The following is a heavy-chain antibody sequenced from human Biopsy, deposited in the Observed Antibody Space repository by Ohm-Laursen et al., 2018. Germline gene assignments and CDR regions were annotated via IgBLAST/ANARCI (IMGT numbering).Heavy chain of an antibody. CDR2: INAKTGDT. V-gene: IGHV1-2*02. J-gene: IGHJ6*02. Sequence: SVKVSCKASGYTFTGYHVHWVRQAPGQGLEWMGWINAKTGDTNYAQKFQGRVTMTRDTSISTAYVDLSSLRSDDTAVYYCARDYQPYLVTIHYYYYGMDVWGQGTTVTVSS. D-gene: IGHD2-2*01. CDR3: ARDYQPYLVTIHYYYYGMDV. CDR1: GYTFTGYH.